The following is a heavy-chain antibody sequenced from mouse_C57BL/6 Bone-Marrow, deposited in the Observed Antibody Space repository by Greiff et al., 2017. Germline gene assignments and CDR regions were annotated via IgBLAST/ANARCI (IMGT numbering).Heavy chain of an antibody. CDR1: GFNFKDDY. CDR3: TFITTVVATNFDY. Sequence: EVQLQQSGAELVRPGASVKLSCTASGFNFKDDYMHWVKQRPEQGLEWIGWIDPENGDTEYASKFQGKATITADTSSNTAYLQLSSLTSEDTAVYYCTFITTVVATNFDYWGQGTTLTVSS. J-gene: IGHJ2*01. D-gene: IGHD1-1*01. V-gene: IGHV14-4*01. CDR2: IDPENGDT.